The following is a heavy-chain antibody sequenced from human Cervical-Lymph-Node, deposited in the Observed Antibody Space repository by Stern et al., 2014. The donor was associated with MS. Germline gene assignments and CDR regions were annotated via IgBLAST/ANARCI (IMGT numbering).Heavy chain of an antibody. CDR3: AKDDGPYNWNYGFDY. D-gene: IGHD1-7*01. CDR2: ISYDGSNK. CDR1: GFTFSSYG. J-gene: IGHJ4*02. Sequence: MQLVESGGGVVQPGRSLRLSCAASGFTFSSYGMHWVRQAPGKGLEWVAVISYDGSNKYYADSVKGRFTISRDNSKNTLYLQMNSLRAEDTAVYYCAKDDGPYNWNYGFDYWGQGTLVTVSS. V-gene: IGHV3-30*18.